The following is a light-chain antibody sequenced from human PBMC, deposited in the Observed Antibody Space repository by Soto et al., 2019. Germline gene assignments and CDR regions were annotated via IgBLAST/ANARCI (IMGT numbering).Light chain of an antibody. CDR3: MQILQTPHT. J-gene: IGKJ2*01. CDR2: LIS. CDR1: QSLLNSDGNTY. Sequence: DIVLTQSPLSLPVTPGEPASISCTSSQSLLNSDGNTYLNWYLQKPGQSPQLLIYLISNRASGVPDRFSGSGSGTGFTLKINRVEAEDVGVDYCMQILQTPHTFGQGTGLEIK. V-gene: IGKV2-28*01.